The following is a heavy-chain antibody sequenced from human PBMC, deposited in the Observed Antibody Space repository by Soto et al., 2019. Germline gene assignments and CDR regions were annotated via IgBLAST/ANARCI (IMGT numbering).Heavy chain of an antibody. CDR1: GGTFSSYT. D-gene: IGHD3-16*02. Sequence: QVQLVQSGAEVKKPGSSVKVSCKASGGTFSSYTISWVRQAPGQGLEWMGRIIPILGIANYAQKFQGRVTITADNSTSTAYMELSSLRSEDTAVYYCARDVRRRYFELWGRGTLVTVSS. CDR2: IIPILGIA. J-gene: IGHJ2*01. CDR3: ARDVRRRYFEL. V-gene: IGHV1-69*08.